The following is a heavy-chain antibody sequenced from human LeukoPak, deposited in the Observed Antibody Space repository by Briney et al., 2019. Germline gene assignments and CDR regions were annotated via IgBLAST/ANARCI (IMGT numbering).Heavy chain of an antibody. CDR3: ARASPHYYDSSGYHNWFDP. J-gene: IGHJ5*02. Sequence: SETLSLTCTVSGGSISSSSYYWGWIRQPPGKGLEWIGSIYYSGSTYYNPSLKSRVTISVDMSKNQFSLKLSSVTAADTAVYYCARASPHYYDSSGYHNWFDPWGQGTLVTVSS. D-gene: IGHD3-22*01. V-gene: IGHV4-39*07. CDR1: GGSISSSSYY. CDR2: IYYSGST.